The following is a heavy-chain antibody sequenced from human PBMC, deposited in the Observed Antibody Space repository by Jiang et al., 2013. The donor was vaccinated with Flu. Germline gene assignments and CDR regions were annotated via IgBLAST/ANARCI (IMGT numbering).Heavy chain of an antibody. D-gene: IGHD5-12*01. CDR1: GASINNYY. J-gene: IGHJ3*02. Sequence: GSGLVKPSETLSLTCTVSGASINNYYWSWIRQPPGKGLEWIGYGHHSGSADYNPSLKSRVAISVDTPKNQFSLKLSSVTAADTAVYHCARHVYSGYEGRDAFDIWGQGTMVTVSS. CDR2: GHHSGSA. CDR3: ARHVYSGYEGRDAFDI. V-gene: IGHV4-59*08.